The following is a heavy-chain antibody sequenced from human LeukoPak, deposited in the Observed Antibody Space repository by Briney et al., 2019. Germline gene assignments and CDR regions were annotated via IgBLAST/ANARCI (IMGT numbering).Heavy chain of an antibody. Sequence: ASVKVSCKASGYTFTSYGISWVRQAPGQGLEWMGRINPNTGTTKYAQKFQGGVTMTRDTSTNTVYMELRNLISEDTAVYYCARGFAAWYFDYWGQGTLVTVSS. V-gene: IGHV1-18*01. D-gene: IGHD3-16*01. CDR2: INPNTGTT. CDR1: GYTFTSYG. J-gene: IGHJ4*02. CDR3: ARGFAAWYFDY.